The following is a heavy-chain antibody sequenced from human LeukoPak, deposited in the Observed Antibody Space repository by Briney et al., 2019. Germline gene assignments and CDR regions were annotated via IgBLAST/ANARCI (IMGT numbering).Heavy chain of an antibody. Sequence: SATLSLTCTVSGGSITSDNFYWGWIRQPPGKGLEWVGSVYYGGSPYYNPSLTSRVTMSVDTSENQFSLKLTSVTAADTAVYYCARVNDCSRASCFTSWFDPWGQGTLVTVSS. J-gene: IGHJ5*02. CDR1: GGSITSDNFY. V-gene: IGHV4-39*07. D-gene: IGHD2-2*02. CDR2: VYYGGSP. CDR3: ARVNDCSRASCFTSWFDP.